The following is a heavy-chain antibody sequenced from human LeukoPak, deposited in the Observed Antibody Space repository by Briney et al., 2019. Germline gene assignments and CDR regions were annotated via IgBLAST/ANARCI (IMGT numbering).Heavy chain of an antibody. D-gene: IGHD6-13*01. CDR3: ARGGGSSSWGYYYYGMDV. Sequence: GGSLRLSCAASGFTFSSYAMHWVRQAPGKGLEWVAVISYDGSNKYYADSVKGRFTISRDNSKNTLYLQMNSLRAEDTAVYYCARGGGSSSWGYYYYGMDVWGQGPTVTVSS. V-gene: IGHV3-30-3*01. CDR1: GFTFSSYA. CDR2: ISYDGSNK. J-gene: IGHJ6*02.